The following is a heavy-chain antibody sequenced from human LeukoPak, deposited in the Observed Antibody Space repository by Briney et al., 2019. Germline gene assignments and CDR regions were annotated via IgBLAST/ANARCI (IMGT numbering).Heavy chain of an antibody. CDR2: INQSGST. J-gene: IGHJ4*02. Sequence: SETLSLTCAVYGGSFSGYYWSWIRQPPVKGLEWIGEINQSGSTNYNPSLKSRVTISVDTSKNQFSLKLSSVTAADTAVYYCARSDYYGSSGYYDYWGQGTLVTVSS. D-gene: IGHD3-22*01. CDR1: GGSFSGYY. CDR3: ARSDYYGSSGYYDY. V-gene: IGHV4-34*01.